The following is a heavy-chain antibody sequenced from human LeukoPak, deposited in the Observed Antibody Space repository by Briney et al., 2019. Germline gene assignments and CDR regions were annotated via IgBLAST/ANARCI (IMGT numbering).Heavy chain of an antibody. D-gene: IGHD3-22*01. V-gene: IGHV3-23*01. CDR2: ISGSGGST. CDR3: AKDRYYYDSSGYHNWFDP. J-gene: IGHJ5*02. CDR1: GFTFSSYA. Sequence: GGSLRLSCAASGFTFSSYAMSWVRQAPGKGLEWVSAISGSGGSTYYADSVKGRFTTSRDNSKNTLYLQMNSLRAEDTAVYYCAKDRYYYDSSGYHNWFDPWGQGTLVTVSS.